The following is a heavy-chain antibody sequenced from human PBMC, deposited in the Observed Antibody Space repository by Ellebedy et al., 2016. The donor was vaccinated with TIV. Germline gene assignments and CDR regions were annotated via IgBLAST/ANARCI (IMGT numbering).Heavy chain of an antibody. CDR3: VGFGESLRYFDY. J-gene: IGHJ4*02. V-gene: IGHV3-13*01. CDR1: GFTFSSHD. CDR2: IGSAGDT. D-gene: IGHD3-10*01. Sequence: GESLKISCAASGFTFSSHDMHWVRQGTGKGLEWVSAIGSAGDTSYSGSVKGRFTISSENGKNSPYLQMKSLRAEDTAVYYCVGFGESLRYFDYWGQGTLVTVSS.